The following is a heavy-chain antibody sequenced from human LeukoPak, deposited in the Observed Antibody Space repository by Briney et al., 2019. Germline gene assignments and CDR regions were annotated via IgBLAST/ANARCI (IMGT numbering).Heavy chain of an antibody. V-gene: IGHV4-34*01. CDR2: INHSGST. CDR1: GFTFSSSA. CDR3: ARGLGYDSSGDY. D-gene: IGHD3-22*01. J-gene: IGHJ4*02. Sequence: PGGSLRLSCAASGFTFSSSAMSWVRQPPGKGLEWIGEINHSGSTNYNPSLKSRVTISVDTSKNQFSLKLSSVTAADTAVYYCARGLGYDSSGDYWGQGTLVTVSS.